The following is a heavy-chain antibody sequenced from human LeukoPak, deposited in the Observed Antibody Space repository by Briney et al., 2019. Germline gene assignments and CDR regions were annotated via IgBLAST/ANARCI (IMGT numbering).Heavy chain of an antibody. J-gene: IGHJ4*02. V-gene: IGHV5-51*01. Sequence: GESLKISCKGSGYSFTSYWIGWVRQMPGKGLEWMGIIYPGDSDARYSPSFQGQVTISADKSISPAYLQWSSLKASDTAMYYCARHTPPYYYDSSGYCDYWGQGTLVTVSS. CDR3: ARHTPPYYYDSSGYCDY. CDR1: GYSFTSYW. D-gene: IGHD3-22*01. CDR2: IYPGDSDA.